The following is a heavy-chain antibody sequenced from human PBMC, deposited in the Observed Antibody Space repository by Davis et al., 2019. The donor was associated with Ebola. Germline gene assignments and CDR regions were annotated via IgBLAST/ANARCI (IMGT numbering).Heavy chain of an antibody. Sequence: PSETLSLTCAVYGGSFSGYYWSWIRQPPGKGLEWIGEINHSGSTNYNPSLKSRVTISVDTSKNQFSLKLSSVTAADTAVYYCASYGGVYYYYGMDVWGQGTTVTVSS. J-gene: IGHJ6*02. CDR2: INHSGST. CDR3: ASYGGVYYYYGMDV. V-gene: IGHV4-34*01. CDR1: GGSFSGYY. D-gene: IGHD4-17*01.